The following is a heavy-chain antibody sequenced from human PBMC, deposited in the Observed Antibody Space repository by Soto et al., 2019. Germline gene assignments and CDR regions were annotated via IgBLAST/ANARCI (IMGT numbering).Heavy chain of an antibody. CDR3: TREDA. CDR2: ISYDGSGQ. V-gene: IGHV3-30-3*01. Sequence: SLRLSCRASGFIFTDYALHWVRQAPGKGLEWVSVISYDGSGQYYSDSVKGRFTISRDNSKNTLYLQMNSLRPEDTAVYYCTREDAWGQGIRVTFSS. J-gene: IGHJ4*02. CDR1: GFIFTDYA.